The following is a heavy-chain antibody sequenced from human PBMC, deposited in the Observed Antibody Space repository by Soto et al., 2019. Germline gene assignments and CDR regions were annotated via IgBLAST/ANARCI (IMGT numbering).Heavy chain of an antibody. CDR3: ARDVVVRGVFQGWFDP. CDR2: IIPIFGTA. J-gene: IGHJ5*02. CDR1: GGTFSSYA. D-gene: IGHD3-10*01. V-gene: IGHV1-69*06. Sequence: QVQLVQSGAEVKKPGSSVKVSCKASGGTFSSYAISWVRQAPGQGLEWMGGIIPIFGTANYAQKFQGRVTITADKSTSTAYMELSSLRSEATAVYYCARDVVVRGVFQGWFDPWGQGTLVTVSS.